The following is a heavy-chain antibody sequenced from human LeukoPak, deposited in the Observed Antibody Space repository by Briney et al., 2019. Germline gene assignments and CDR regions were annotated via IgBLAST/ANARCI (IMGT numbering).Heavy chain of an antibody. Sequence: ASVKVSCKASGYTFTSYAMHWVRQAPGQRLEWMGWINAGNGNTKYSQKFQGRVTITRDTSASTAYMELSSLRSEDTAVYYCARGRDIVVVPARTGAFDIWGQGIMVTVSS. CDR2: INAGNGNT. J-gene: IGHJ3*02. CDR1: GYTFTSYA. CDR3: ARGRDIVVVPARTGAFDI. D-gene: IGHD2-2*01. V-gene: IGHV1-3*01.